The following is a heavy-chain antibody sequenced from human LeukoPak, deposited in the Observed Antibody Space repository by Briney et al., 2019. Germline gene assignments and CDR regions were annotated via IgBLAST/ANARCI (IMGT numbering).Heavy chain of an antibody. V-gene: IGHV4-59*12. CDR1: GGSIATYY. D-gene: IGHD4-17*01. CDR3: ARDSATTVTGWFDP. J-gene: IGHJ5*02. CDR2: IYYNGHT. Sequence: SETLSLTCTVSGGSIATYYWSWIRQPPGKGLEWIGYIYYNGHTDYNPSLKSRVTISVHTSKNQFSLKLSSVTAADTAVYYCARDSATTVTGWFDPWGQGTLVTVSS.